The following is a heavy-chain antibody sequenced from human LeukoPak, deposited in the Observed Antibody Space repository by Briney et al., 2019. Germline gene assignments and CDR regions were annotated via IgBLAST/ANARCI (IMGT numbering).Heavy chain of an antibody. V-gene: IGHV3-21*01. D-gene: IGHD2-2*01. Sequence: GGSLRLSCAASGFTFSSYSMNWVRQAPGKGLEWVSSISSSSSYIYYADSVKGRFTISRDNAKNSLYLQMNSLRAEDTAVYYCGRGPLYSRGYCSRTSCYDLRWFDPWGQGTLVTVSS. J-gene: IGHJ5*02. CDR3: GRGPLYSRGYCSRTSCYDLRWFDP. CDR2: ISSSSSYI. CDR1: GFTFSSYS.